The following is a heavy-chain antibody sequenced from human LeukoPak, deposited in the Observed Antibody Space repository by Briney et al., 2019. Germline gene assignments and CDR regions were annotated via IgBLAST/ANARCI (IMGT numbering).Heavy chain of an antibody. CDR3: ARRATTERGHSYGLDF. Sequence: SGGSLRLSCAASGFTFTNYAMHWVRQTPGKGLEWVSSIGSSGSYIYYADSLTGRFTISRDNAKNSLYLQMNSLRAEDTAMYYCARRATTERGHSYGLDFWGQGTLVTVSS. D-gene: IGHD5-18*01. J-gene: IGHJ4*02. CDR1: GFTFTNYA. V-gene: IGHV3-21*01. CDR2: IGSSGSYI.